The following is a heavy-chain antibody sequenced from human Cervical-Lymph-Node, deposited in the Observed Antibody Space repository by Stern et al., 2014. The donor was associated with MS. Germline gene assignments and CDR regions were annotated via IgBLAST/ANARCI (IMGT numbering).Heavy chain of an antibody. CDR2: IYYSGST. CDR3: ARHVSTTVSYFDY. J-gene: IGHJ4*02. CDR1: GGSISSSSYY. Sequence: QLQLQESGPGLVKPSETLSLTCTVSGGSISSSSYYWGWIRQPPGKGLEWIGSIYYSGSTYYNPSLKSRVTISVDKSKTHFPLKLSSVTAADTAVYYCARHVSTTVSYFDYWGQGTLVTVSS. V-gene: IGHV4-39*01. D-gene: IGHD4-17*01.